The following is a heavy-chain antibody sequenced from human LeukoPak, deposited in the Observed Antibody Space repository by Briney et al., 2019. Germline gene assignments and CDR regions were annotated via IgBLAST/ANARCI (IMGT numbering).Heavy chain of an antibody. Sequence: GGSLRLSCAVSGFTFSSYDMAWVRQAPGKGLEWVSSIRHSGDKTYYADSVKGRFTISRDNSKNTLYLQMNSLRAEDTAMYYCVKDQVDYWGQGTLVTVSS. V-gene: IGHV3-23*01. CDR2: IRHSGDKT. J-gene: IGHJ4*02. CDR1: GFTFSSYD. CDR3: VKDQVDY.